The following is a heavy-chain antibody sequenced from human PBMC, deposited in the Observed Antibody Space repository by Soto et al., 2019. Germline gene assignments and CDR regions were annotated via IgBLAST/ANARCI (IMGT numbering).Heavy chain of an antibody. V-gene: IGHV3-23*01. D-gene: IGHD4-17*01. CDR1: GFTFSSYG. J-gene: IGHJ3*02. CDR2: ISGSGGST. CDR3: AKVKSYGGAFDI. Sequence: PGGSLRLSCAASGFTFSSYGMSWVRQAPGKGLEWVSAISGSGGSTYYADSVKGRFTISRDNSKNTLYLQMNSLRAEDTAVYYCAKVKSYGGAFDIWGQGTMVTVSS.